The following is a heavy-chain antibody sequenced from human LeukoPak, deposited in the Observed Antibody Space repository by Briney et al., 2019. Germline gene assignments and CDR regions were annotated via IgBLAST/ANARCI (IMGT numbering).Heavy chain of an antibody. CDR2: IYNSGST. CDR3: ARAGWFRESVFDY. CDR1: GGSISSSNYY. J-gene: IGHJ4*02. Sequence: SETLSLTCTVSGGSISSSNYYWGWIRQPPGKGLEWIGSIYNSGSTYYNPSLKSRVTMSIDTSKNQFSLKLSSVTAADTAVYYCARAGWFRESVFDYWGQGTLVTVSS. D-gene: IGHD3-10*01. V-gene: IGHV4-39*07.